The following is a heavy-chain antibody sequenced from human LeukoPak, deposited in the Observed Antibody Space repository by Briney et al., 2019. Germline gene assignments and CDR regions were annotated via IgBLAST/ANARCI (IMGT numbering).Heavy chain of an antibody. CDR3: ARGSVRGEFDP. Sequence: SETLSLTCAVYGGSFSGYYWSWIRQPPGKGLEWIGEINHSGSTNYNPSLKSRVTISVVTSKNQFYLKLSSVTAADTAVYSCARGSVRGEFDPWGQGTLVTVSS. CDR1: GGSFSGYY. CDR2: INHSGST. V-gene: IGHV4-34*01. D-gene: IGHD3-10*01. J-gene: IGHJ5*02.